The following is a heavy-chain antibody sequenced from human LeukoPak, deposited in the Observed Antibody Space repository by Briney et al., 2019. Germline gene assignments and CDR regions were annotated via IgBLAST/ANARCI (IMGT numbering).Heavy chain of an antibody. Sequence: GGSLRLSCAASGLTFSDYYMSWIRQSPGKGLEWLSYIGRRGGDERYADSAKGRFTISRDNAENSLYLQMNSLTVEDTAIYYCATDIRAVGDSRYFDYWGQGALVTVSS. CDR1: GLTFSDYY. V-gene: IGHV3-11*01. CDR3: ATDIRAVGDSRYFDY. J-gene: IGHJ4*02. D-gene: IGHD1-26*01. CDR2: IGRRGGDE.